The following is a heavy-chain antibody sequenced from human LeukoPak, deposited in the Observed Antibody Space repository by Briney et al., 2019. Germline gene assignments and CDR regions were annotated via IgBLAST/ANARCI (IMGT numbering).Heavy chain of an antibody. CDR2: ISGRGGST. CDR3: ARRIAAAGTFDY. J-gene: IGHJ4*02. D-gene: IGHD6-13*01. Sequence: GGSLRLSCAASGITFSSYAMTWVRQAPGRGLEWVSAISGRGGSTFYADSVKGQFTISRDNSKNTLYLQMNSLRAEDTAVYYCARRIAAAGTFDYWGQGTLVTVSS. CDR1: GITFSSYA. V-gene: IGHV3-23*01.